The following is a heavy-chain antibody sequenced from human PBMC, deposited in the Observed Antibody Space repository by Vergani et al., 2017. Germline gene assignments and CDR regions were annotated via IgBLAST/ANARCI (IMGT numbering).Heavy chain of an antibody. CDR3: AIITGATRVP. J-gene: IGHJ5*02. CDR1: GFTFSSYW. D-gene: IGHD1-20*01. Sequence: EVQLVESGGGLVQPGGSLRLSCAASGFTFSSYWMHWVRQAPGRGPVWVSRISPDGSTTSYADCVKGRFTISRNNTKNTLYLQMTSLRAEDTAMYYCAIITGATRVPWGQGTLVTVSS. V-gene: IGHV3-74*01. CDR2: ISPDGSTT.